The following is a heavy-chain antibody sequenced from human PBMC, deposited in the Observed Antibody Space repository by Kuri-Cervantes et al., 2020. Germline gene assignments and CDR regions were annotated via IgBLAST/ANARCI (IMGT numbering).Heavy chain of an antibody. CDR2: IYSGGST. D-gene: IGHD2/OR15-2a*01. J-gene: IGHJ4*02. CDR3: AKGDCISTTCPFEY. CDR1: GFTVSSNY. V-gene: IGHV3-53*05. Sequence: GGSLRLSCAASGFTVSSNYMSWVRQAPGKGLEWVSVIYSGGSTYYADSVKGRFTISRDNSKNTLYLQMNSLRAEDTAVYYCAKGDCISTTCPFEYWGQGTLVTVSS.